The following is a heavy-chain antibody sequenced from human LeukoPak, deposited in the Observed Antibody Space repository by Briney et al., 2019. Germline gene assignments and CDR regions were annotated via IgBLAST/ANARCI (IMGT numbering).Heavy chain of an antibody. D-gene: IGHD2-2*01. CDR1: GYTFTGYY. Sequence: ASVKASCKASGYTFTGYYMHWVRQAPGQGLEWMGWINPNSGGTNYAQKFQGRVTMTRDTSISTAYMELSRLRSDDTAVYYCARVGGIDCSSTSCYLYYFDYWGQGTLVTVSS. V-gene: IGHV1-2*02. CDR2: INPNSGGT. J-gene: IGHJ4*02. CDR3: ARVGGIDCSSTSCYLYYFDY.